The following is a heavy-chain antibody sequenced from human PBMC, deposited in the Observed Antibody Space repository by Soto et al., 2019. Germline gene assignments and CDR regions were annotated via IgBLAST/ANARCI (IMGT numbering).Heavy chain of an antibody. CDR3: ARGGPFGEISYYFDY. V-gene: IGHV1-2*04. CDR1: GYTFTGYY. D-gene: IGHD3-10*01. CDR2: INPNSGGT. J-gene: IGHJ4*02. Sequence: ASVKVSCKASGYTFTGYYMHWVRQAPGQGLEWMGWINPNSGGTNYAQKFQGWVTMTRDTSISTAYMELSRLRSDDTAVYYCARGGPFGEISYYFDYWGQGTLVTVSS.